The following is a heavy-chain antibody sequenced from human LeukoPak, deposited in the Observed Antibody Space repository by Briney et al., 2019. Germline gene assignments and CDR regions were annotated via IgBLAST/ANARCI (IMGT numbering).Heavy chain of an antibody. CDR3: ARREGGSYSDFDY. D-gene: IGHD1-26*01. J-gene: IGHJ4*02. V-gene: IGHV4-39*01. CDR1: GGSISSSSYY. Sequence: PSETLSLTCTVSGGSISSSSYYWGWIRQPPGKGLEWIGSIYYSGSTYYNPSLKSRVTISVDTSKNQFSLKLSSVTAADTAVYYCARREGGSYSDFDYWGQGILVTVSS. CDR2: IYYSGST.